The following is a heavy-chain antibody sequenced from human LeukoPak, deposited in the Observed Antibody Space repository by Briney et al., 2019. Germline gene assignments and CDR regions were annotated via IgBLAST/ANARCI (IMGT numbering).Heavy chain of an antibody. D-gene: IGHD3-16*01. CDR3: ARGTFGPYYYYYMDV. V-gene: IGHV4-59*01. J-gene: IGHJ6*03. Sequence: SETLSLTCTVSGGSISSYYWSWIRQPPGKGLEWIGYIYYSGSTNYNPSLKSRVTISVDTSKNQFSLKLSSVTAADTAVYYCARGTFGPYYYYYMDVWGKGTTVTISS. CDR2: IYYSGST. CDR1: GGSISSYY.